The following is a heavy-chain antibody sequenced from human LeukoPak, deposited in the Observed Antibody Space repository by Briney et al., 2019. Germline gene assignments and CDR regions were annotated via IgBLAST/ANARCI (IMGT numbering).Heavy chain of an antibody. J-gene: IGHJ3*02. V-gene: IGHV3-7*01. CDR3: ARERGVGAFDI. Sequence: GGSLRLSCAASGFTFSSYWMSWVRQAPEKGLERVANIKQDGSEKYYVDSVKGRFTISRDNAKNSLYLQMNSLRAEDTAVYYCARERGVGAFDIWGQGTMVTVSS. D-gene: IGHD2-2*01. CDR2: IKQDGSEK. CDR1: GFTFSSYW.